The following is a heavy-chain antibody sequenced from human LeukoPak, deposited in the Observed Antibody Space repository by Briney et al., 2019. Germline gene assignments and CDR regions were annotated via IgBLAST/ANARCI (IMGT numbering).Heavy chain of an antibody. CDR1: GYSISSGFY. CDR2: IYHSEST. J-gene: IGHJ4*02. V-gene: IGHV4-38-2*02. CDR3: ARGPYYDFWSGVRYYFDY. Sequence: SETPSLTCTVSGYSISSGFYWGWIRQPPGKGLEWIGSIYHSESTYYNPSLNSRVTMSVDTSKNQFSLKLSSLTAADTAVYYCARGPYYDFWSGVRYYFDYWGQGTLVTVSS. D-gene: IGHD3-3*01.